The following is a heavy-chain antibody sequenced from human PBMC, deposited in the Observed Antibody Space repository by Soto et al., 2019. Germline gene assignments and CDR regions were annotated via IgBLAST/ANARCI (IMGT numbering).Heavy chain of an antibody. CDR2: INPSSGAT. J-gene: IGHJ4*02. V-gene: IGHV1-2*02. CDR1: GYNLVAYY. CDR3: AKDRQNGDYGYNFDY. D-gene: IGHD2-21*02. Sequence: ASVKVSCKASGYNLVAYYMHWVRQAPGQGLEWMGWINPSSGATNFAERFQGRVTMTSDTSISTFFMEIKRLNSDDTAVYFCAKDRQNGDYGYNFDYWGQGTLVTVSS.